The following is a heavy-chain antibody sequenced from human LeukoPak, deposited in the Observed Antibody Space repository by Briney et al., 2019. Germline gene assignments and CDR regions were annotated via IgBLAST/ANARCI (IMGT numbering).Heavy chain of an antibody. CDR2: IKHKAEGGTI. V-gene: IGHV3-15*01. CDR1: GFTFSDAY. Sequence: GGSLRLSCAASGFTFSDAYMSWARQAPGKGLEWVGRIKHKAEGGTIDYAVPVKGRFTISRDDSTGSLFLQMNSLKTEDTAVYYCGTGSAFDIWGQGTTVTVSS. D-gene: IGHD1-1*01. J-gene: IGHJ3*02. CDR3: GTGSAFDI.